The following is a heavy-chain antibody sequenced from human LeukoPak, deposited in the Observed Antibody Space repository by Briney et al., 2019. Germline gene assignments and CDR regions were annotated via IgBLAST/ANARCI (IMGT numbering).Heavy chain of an antibody. V-gene: IGHV4-34*01. CDR1: GGSFSGYY. J-gene: IGHJ4*02. CDR2: INHSGST. D-gene: IGHD1-1*01. CDR3: ASGDNDPLFDY. Sequence: SETLSLTCAVYGGSFSGYYWSWIRQPPGKGLEWIGEINHSGSTNYNPSLKSRVTISVDTSKNQFSLKLSSVTAADTAVYYCASGDNDPLFDYWGQGTLVTVSS.